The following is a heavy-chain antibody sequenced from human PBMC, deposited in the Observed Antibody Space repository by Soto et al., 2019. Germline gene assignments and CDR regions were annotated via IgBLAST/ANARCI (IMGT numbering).Heavy chain of an antibody. D-gene: IGHD3-3*01. CDR1: GFTFSSYG. Sequence: PGGSLRLSCAASGFTFSSYGMHWVRQAPGKGLEWVAVIWYDGSNKYYADSVKGRFTISRDNSKNTLYLQMNSLRAEDTAVYYCARDSRPAGRDYDFIRAPNWFDPWGKGTLVTVSS. V-gene: IGHV3-33*01. CDR3: ARDSRPAGRDYDFIRAPNWFDP. CDR2: IWYDGSNK. J-gene: IGHJ5*02.